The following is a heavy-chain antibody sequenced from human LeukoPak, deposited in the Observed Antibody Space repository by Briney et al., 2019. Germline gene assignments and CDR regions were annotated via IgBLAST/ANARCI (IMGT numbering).Heavy chain of an antibody. J-gene: IGHJ4*02. Sequence: GRSLRLSCAASGFIFSSYAMHWVRQAPGKGLEWVAVISYDGNNKYYADSVKGRFSISRDNSKNTLYLQMSSLRPEDTAVYYCVPKGTEGYWGQGTLVTVSS. V-gene: IGHV3-30*14. CDR1: GFIFSSYA. CDR3: VPKGTEGY. CDR2: ISYDGNNK.